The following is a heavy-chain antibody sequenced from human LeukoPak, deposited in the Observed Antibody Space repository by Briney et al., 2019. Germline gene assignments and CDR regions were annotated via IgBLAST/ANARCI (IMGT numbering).Heavy chain of an antibody. D-gene: IGHD3-22*01. CDR3: ARPSHDTSGYYFGF. J-gene: IGHJ4*02. V-gene: IGHV3-74*03. CDR2: INGDGSDT. CDR1: GFTFGIYW. Sequence: GGSLGLSCAASGFTFGIYWMHWVRQAPGKGLVWVSHINGDGSDTTYADSVKGRFSISRDNAKNTLYLQMNSLRAEDTAVYYCARPSHDTSGYYFGFWGQGTPVTVSS.